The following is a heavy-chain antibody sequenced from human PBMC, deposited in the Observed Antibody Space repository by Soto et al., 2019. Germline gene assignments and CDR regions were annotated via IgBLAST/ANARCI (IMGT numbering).Heavy chain of an antibody. J-gene: IGHJ5*02. CDR1: GCSVSSGSYY. Sequence: PSETLSLTCTVSGCSVSSGSYYRSWIRQPPGKGLEWSGYIYYTGNTNYNPSLKSRVTISMDTSKNQLSLKLTSMTAADTAFYYCARDMHAGFTHYFDPLVQGTLVTVSS. V-gene: IGHV4-61*01. CDR2: IYYTGNT. D-gene: IGHD1-26*01. CDR3: ARDMHAGFTHYFDP.